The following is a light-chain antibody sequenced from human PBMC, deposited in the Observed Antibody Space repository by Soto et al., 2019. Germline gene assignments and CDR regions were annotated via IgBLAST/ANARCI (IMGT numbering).Light chain of an antibody. CDR1: QAIRDD. Sequence: AIEMTQSPSSLSASVGDRVTMTCRASQAIRDDLSWYQQRPGKAPKLLLFAASRLGGGVPSRFSGSCSCRDFFLTISGLHPDDYATYYCRQYYNYPQTLGQGTTVEV. CDR2: AAS. V-gene: IGKV1-6*01. CDR3: RQYYNYPQT. J-gene: IGKJ1*01.